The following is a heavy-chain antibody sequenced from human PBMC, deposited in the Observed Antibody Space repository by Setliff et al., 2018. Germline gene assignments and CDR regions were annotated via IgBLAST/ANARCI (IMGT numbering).Heavy chain of an antibody. CDR2: ISAYNGNT. V-gene: IGHV1-18*01. Sequence: ASVKVSCKASGYTFTSYGISWVRQAPGLGLEWMGWISAYNGNTNYAQKLQGRVTMTTDTSTSTAYMELRSLRSDDTAVYYCARVLFHCSSTSCYLDAFDIWGQGTMVTVSS. D-gene: IGHD2-2*01. J-gene: IGHJ3*02. CDR1: GYTFTSYG. CDR3: ARVLFHCSSTSCYLDAFDI.